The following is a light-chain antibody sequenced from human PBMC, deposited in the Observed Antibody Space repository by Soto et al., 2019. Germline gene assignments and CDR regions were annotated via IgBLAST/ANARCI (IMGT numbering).Light chain of an antibody. V-gene: IGLV2-14*03. J-gene: IGLJ1*01. CDR3: SSYTSDSTYV. CDR1: SSDAGGYNY. Sequence: QSVLTQPASVSGSPGPSITISCTGTSSDAGGYNYVSWYQQHPGTAPKLMIHDVSNRPSGVSYRFSGSKSGNTASLTISGLQAEDEADYYCSSYTSDSTYVFGTGTKVTVL. CDR2: DVS.